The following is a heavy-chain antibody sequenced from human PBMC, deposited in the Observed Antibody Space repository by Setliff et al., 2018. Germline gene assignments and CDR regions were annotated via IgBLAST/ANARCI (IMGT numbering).Heavy chain of an antibody. CDR3: ARLWISYESNTYFYPKYFDF. D-gene: IGHD3-22*01. Sequence: PGGSLRLSCTASGFTFGDYAMSWVRQAPGKGLEWVGFIRSKAYGGATEYAASVKGRFTISRDASENSVYLQMGSLRTEDTAVYYCARLWISYESNTYFYPKYFDFWGQGTLVTVSS. J-gene: IGHJ4*02. CDR2: IRSKAYGGAT. V-gene: IGHV3-49*04. CDR1: GFTFGDYA.